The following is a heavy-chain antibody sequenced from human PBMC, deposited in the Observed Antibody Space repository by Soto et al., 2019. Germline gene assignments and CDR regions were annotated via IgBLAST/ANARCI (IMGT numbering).Heavy chain of an antibody. D-gene: IGHD2-21*02. J-gene: IGHJ4*02. CDR2: IIPIFGTA. V-gene: IGHV1-69*13. CDR3: ASPPAGIVVVTAMIY. Sequence: SVKVSCKASGGTFSSYAISWVRQAPGQGLEWMGGIIPIFGTANYAQKFQGRVTITADESTSTAYMELSSLRSEDTAVYYCASPPAGIVVVTAMIYWGQGTLVTVSS. CDR1: GGTFSSYA.